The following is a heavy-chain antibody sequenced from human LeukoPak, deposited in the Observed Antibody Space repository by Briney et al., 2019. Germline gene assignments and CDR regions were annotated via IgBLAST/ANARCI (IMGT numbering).Heavy chain of an antibody. CDR2: IYYSGST. D-gene: IGHD4-17*01. Sequence: SETLSLTCTASGGSISSYYWSWIRQPPGKGLEWIGYIYYSGSTNYNPSLKSRVTISVDTSKNQFSLKLSSVTAADTAVYYCARAHDYGDYAPDYWGQGTLVTVSS. CDR1: GGSISSYY. V-gene: IGHV4-59*08. CDR3: ARAHDYGDYAPDY. J-gene: IGHJ4*02.